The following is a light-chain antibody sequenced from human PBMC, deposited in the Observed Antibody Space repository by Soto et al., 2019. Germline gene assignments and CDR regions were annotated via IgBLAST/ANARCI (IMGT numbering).Light chain of an antibody. CDR2: KAS. Sequence: DIQMTQSPSTLSASVGDRVTITCRASQSVNSWLAWYQQKPGKAPKLLMYKASSLQSGVPSRFSGSGSGTEFTLTISSLQPDDFATYYCEQANSYPRTFGQGTKVEIK. V-gene: IGKV1-5*03. CDR3: EQANSYPRT. CDR1: QSVNSW. J-gene: IGKJ1*01.